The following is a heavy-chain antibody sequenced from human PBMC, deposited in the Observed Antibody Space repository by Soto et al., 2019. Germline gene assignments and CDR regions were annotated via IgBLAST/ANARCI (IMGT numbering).Heavy chain of an antibody. CDR1: GGSLSSSSSY. D-gene: IGHD5-12*01. Sequence: QLQLQESGPGLVKPSETLSLTCTVSGGSLSSSSSYWGWIRQPPGKGLEWIGCMSYSGSTYHNPSLKRRVTLSLDTSQSRFTLKLTSVTAADTAVYYCARHRVPSVYDPIPGCFDSWGQGILVTASS. CDR3: ARHRVPSVYDPIPGCFDS. V-gene: IGHV4-39*01. CDR2: MSYSGST. J-gene: IGHJ4*02.